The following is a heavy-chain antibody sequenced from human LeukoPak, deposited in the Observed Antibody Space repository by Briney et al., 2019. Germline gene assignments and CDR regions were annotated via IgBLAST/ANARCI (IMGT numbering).Heavy chain of an antibody. J-gene: IGHJ5*02. CDR2: INPNSGGT. CDR3: ATHDYGGNGLDP. D-gene: IGHD4-23*01. CDR1: GYMFTGYY. V-gene: IGHV1-2*02. Sequence: ASAKASCKTSGYMFTGYYIHWVRQAPGQGQEWMGWINPNSGGTNYAQKFQGRVTMTRDTSISTAYMELSRLRSDDTAVYYCATHDYGGNGLDPWGQGTLVTV.